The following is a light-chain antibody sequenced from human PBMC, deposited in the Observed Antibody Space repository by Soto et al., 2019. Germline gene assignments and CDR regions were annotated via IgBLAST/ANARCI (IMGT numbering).Light chain of an antibody. Sequence: QSVLTQPPSASGSPGQSVTISCTGTSSDVGDYNYVSWYQQHPGKAPKLMIYEVSKRPSGVPDRFSGSKSGNTASLTVSGLQADDEADYYCSSYAGSNNLVFGTGTKLTVL. V-gene: IGLV2-8*01. J-gene: IGLJ1*01. CDR2: EVS. CDR3: SSYAGSNNLV. CDR1: SSDVGDYNY.